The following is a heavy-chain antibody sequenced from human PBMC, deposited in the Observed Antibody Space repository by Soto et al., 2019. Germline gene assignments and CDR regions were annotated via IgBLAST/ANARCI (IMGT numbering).Heavy chain of an antibody. CDR1: GFTFSSYS. D-gene: IGHD4-17*01. CDR3: AVSGYGVSAAAY. V-gene: IGHV3-21*04. Sequence: GGSLSLSCSASGFTFSSYSMNWVRQAPGKGLEWVSSISSSSSYIYYADSVRGRFTISRENVENSLYLQLNSLRPEDTAVYYCAVSGYGVSAAAYWGQGTLVTVSS. CDR2: ISSSSSYI. J-gene: IGHJ4*02.